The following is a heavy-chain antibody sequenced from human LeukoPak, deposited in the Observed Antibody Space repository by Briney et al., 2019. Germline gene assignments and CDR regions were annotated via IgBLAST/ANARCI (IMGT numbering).Heavy chain of an antibody. CDR2: ISYDGSNK. CDR1: GFTFSSYG. V-gene: IGHV3-30*18. J-gene: IGHJ4*02. Sequence: PGGSLRLSCAASGFTFSSYGMHWVRQAPGKGLEWVAVISYDGSNKYYADSVKGRFTISRDNSKNTLYLQMNSLRAEDTAVYYCAKTVAGYYFDYWGQGTLVTVSS. D-gene: IGHD6-19*01. CDR3: AKTVAGYYFDY.